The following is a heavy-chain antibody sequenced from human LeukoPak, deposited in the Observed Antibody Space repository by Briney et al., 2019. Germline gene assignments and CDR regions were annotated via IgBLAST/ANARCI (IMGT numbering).Heavy chain of an antibody. CDR1: GFTFSSYA. CDR3: ARGFRVVPAANDY. J-gene: IGHJ4*02. D-gene: IGHD2-2*01. CDR2: ISYDGSNK. Sequence: GGSLRLSCAASGFTFSSYAVHWVRQAPGKGLEWVAVISYDGSNKYYADSVKGRFTISRDNSKNTLYLQMNSLRAEDTAEYYCARGFRVVPAANDYWGQGTLVTVSS. V-gene: IGHV3-30*04.